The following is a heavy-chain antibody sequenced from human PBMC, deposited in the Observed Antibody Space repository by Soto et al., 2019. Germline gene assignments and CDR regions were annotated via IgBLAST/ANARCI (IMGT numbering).Heavy chain of an antibody. Sequence: QVQLVQSGAEVKKPGASVKVSCKASGYIFNRYVMHWVRQAPGQRPEWMGWIDAGNGKTKYPEKFQGRVTITRDTSASTAYMELTTLRSEDTAVYYCARGRGWYDYWGQGTQVIVSS. CDR3: ARGRGWYDY. CDR2: IDAGNGKT. J-gene: IGHJ4*02. CDR1: GYIFNRYV. D-gene: IGHD6-19*01. V-gene: IGHV1-3*01.